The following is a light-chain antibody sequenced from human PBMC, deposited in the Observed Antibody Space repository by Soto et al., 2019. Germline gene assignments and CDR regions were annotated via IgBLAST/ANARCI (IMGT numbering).Light chain of an antibody. CDR1: QSITNW. Sequence: DIQMTQSPSTLSASVGDRVTITCRASQSITNWLAWYQQKPGKAPKLVIYDAYSLESGVPSRFSGSGSGTDFTLTISSLQPDDYATYYCQHYDSSSATFGQGTRLEIK. CDR3: QHYDSSSAT. CDR2: DAY. V-gene: IGKV1-5*01. J-gene: IGKJ5*01.